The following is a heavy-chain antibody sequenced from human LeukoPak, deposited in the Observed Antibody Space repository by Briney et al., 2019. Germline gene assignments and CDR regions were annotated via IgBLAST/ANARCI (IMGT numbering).Heavy chain of an antibody. CDR3: ARDGGVGAGYEAIAY. J-gene: IGHJ4*02. Sequence: GGSLRLSCAASGFTFSSYAMHWVRQAPGKGLEWVAVISYDGSNKYYADSVKGRFTISRDNSKNTLYLQMNSLRAEDTAVYYCARDGGVGAGYEAIAYWGQGTLVTVSS. D-gene: IGHD5-12*01. CDR1: GFTFSSYA. CDR2: ISYDGSNK. V-gene: IGHV3-30-3*01.